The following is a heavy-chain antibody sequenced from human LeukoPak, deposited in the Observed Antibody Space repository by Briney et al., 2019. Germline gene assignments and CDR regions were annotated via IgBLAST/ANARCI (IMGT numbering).Heavy chain of an antibody. CDR2: IYSGDTTI. CDR1: GFTFSSYE. CDR3: ARISRIAVASFDF. V-gene: IGHV3-48*03. J-gene: IGHJ4*02. Sequence: PGGSLRLSCAASGFTFSSYEMNWVRQAPGMGLEWVPYIYSGDTTIYYADSVRGRFTISRDNAKNTLYLQMNSLRAEDTAVYYCARISRIAVASFDFWGQGTLVTVSS. D-gene: IGHD6-19*01.